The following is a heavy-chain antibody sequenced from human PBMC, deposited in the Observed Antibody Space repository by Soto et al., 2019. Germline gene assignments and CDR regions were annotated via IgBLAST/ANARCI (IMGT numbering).Heavy chain of an antibody. CDR1: ADTFTSYY. CDR3: ARSSAIVFGIVIEGSHCLAP. J-gene: IGHJ5*02. CDR2: INPNGGST. V-gene: IGHV1-46*01. D-gene: IGHD3-16*02. Sequence: VQLVQSGAEVKKPGASVKLSCKAPADTFTSYYIHWVRQAPGHGLEWMGIINPNGGSTRFAQTFQGRINMTCDTATSTVYMELRSLRSGDTAVYYFARSSAIVFGIVIEGSHCLAPWGQGSLVTVSS.